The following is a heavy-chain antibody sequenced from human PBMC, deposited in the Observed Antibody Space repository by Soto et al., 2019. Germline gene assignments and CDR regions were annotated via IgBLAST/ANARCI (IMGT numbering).Heavy chain of an antibody. CDR1: GGSVTNHH. CDR2: INYSGST. V-gene: IGHV4-59*08. CDR3: ATYFGGGGGRGY. J-gene: IGHJ4*02. D-gene: IGHD3-16*01. Sequence: QVQLQESGPGLVKPSETLSLTCTVSGGSVTNHHLSWIRQPPGKGLEWMGYINYSGSTMYNPSLWSRVTMSVDTSNRQFSLKLSSVTAADRAVYYWATYFGGGGGRGYWGQGTLVTVSS.